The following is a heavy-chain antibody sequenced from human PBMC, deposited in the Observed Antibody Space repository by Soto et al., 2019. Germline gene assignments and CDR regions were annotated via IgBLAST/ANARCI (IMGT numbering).Heavy chain of an antibody. CDR3: ARRGSS. CDR1: GFTFSSSE. CDR2: IHPAGQPI. V-gene: IGHV3-48*03. Sequence: EVQLVESGGGLVQPGGSLRLSCVASGFTFSSSEMYWVRQAPGKGLEWVSYIHPAGQPIFYADSVKGRFTISRDNAKNSLYLQMNSLRAEDAAGYYCARRGSSWGQGTMVTVSS. J-gene: IGHJ3*01. D-gene: IGHD2-2*01.